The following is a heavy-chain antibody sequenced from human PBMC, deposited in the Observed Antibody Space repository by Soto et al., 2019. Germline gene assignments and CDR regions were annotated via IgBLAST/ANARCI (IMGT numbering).Heavy chain of an antibody. D-gene: IGHD6-13*01. CDR2: TYYRSQWFN. Sequence: SQTLSLTCAISGDSVSSNIVTWGWIRQSPSRGLEWLGRTYYRSQWFNDYAVSVKSRMTINADTSKNQFSLQLNYVTPEDTAVYYCARLIGTSWFVGWGQGTPVTVSS. CDR3: ARLIGTSWFVG. J-gene: IGHJ4*02. V-gene: IGHV6-1*01. CDR1: GDSVSSNIVT.